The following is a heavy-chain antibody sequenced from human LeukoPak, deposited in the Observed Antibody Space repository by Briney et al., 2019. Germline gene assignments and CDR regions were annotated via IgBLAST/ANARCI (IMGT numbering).Heavy chain of an antibody. J-gene: IGHJ6*03. CDR2: MNPNSGNT. D-gene: IGHD1-1*01. CDR3: ARGFSTTGTTRLFYYYYYMDV. CDR1: GYTFTSYD. Sequence: ASVKVSCKASGYTFTSYDINWVRQATGQGLEWMGWMNPNSGNTGYAQKFQGRVTITRNTSISTAYMELSSLRSEDTAVYYCARGFSTTGTTRLFYYYYYMDVWGKGTTVTVSS. V-gene: IGHV1-8*03.